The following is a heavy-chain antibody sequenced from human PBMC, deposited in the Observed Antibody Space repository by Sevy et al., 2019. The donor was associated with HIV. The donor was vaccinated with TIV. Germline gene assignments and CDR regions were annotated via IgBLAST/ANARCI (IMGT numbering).Heavy chain of an antibody. CDR2: IFRGST. J-gene: IGHJ4*02. V-gene: IGHV4-59*01. CDR3: ARAYDGWPFDY. D-gene: IGHD3-22*01. Sequence: SETLSLTCTVSGASINEYYWSWLRQPPGKGLEWIAYIFRGSTSSNPSLRRRVTISLDTANSQFSMNVRSVSAADTAMYYCARAYDGWPFDYWGQGTLVTVSS. CDR1: GASINEYY.